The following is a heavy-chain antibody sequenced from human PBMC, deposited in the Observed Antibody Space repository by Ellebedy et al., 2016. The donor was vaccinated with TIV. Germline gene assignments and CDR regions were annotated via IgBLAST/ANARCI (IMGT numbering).Heavy chain of an antibody. V-gene: IGHV3-7*01. CDR1: GFTFSSHW. Sequence: GESLKISCAASGFTFSSHWMGWVRQAPGQGLEWLASITPDGTKKYYVDSVKGRFTMSRDNAENSLYLQMNSLRAEDTVVYYCATLRLGELSLYNYWGQGTLVTVSS. J-gene: IGHJ4*02. CDR3: ATLRLGELSLYNY. CDR2: ITPDGTKK. D-gene: IGHD3-16*02.